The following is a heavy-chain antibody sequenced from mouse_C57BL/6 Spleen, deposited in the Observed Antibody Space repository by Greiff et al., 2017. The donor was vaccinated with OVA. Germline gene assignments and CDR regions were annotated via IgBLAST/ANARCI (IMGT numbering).Heavy chain of an antibody. J-gene: IGHJ2*01. Sequence: EVQRVESGGDLVKPGGSLKLSCAASGFTFSSYGMSWVRQTPDKRLEWVATISSGGSYTYYPDSVKGRFTISRDNAKNTLYLQKSSLKSEDTAMYYCARPDYDYEGNYFYYWGQGTTLTVSS. D-gene: IGHD2-4*01. CDR3: ARPDYDYEGNYFYY. CDR1: GFTFSSYG. V-gene: IGHV5-6*01. CDR2: ISSGGSYT.